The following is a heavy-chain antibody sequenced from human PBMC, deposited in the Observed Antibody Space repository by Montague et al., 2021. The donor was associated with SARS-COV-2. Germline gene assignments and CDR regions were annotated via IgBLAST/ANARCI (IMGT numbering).Heavy chain of an antibody. V-gene: IGHV4-59*01. CDR3: ARAQNICFIANCVNYFDP. CDR1: GGSTNNYY. Sequence: SETLSLTCSVSGGSTNNYYWTWIRQSPGKGLQWIGYIFYTGSKKFNPSLKTRVSMSLDASKNHFSLRLSAVTAADTARYYCARAQNICFIANCVNYFDPWGQGALVTVSS. D-gene: IGHD2-15*01. CDR2: IFYTGSK. J-gene: IGHJ4*02.